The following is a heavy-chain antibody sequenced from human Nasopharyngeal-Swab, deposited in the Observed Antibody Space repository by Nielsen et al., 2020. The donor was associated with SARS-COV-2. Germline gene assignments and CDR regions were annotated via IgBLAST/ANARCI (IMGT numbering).Heavy chain of an antibody. CDR3: AKNGEKNDYGDYFDY. CDR1: GFTFSSYA. CDR2: ISGSGGST. Sequence: GESLKISCAASGFTFSSYAMSWVRQAPGKGLEWVSAISGSGGSTYYADSVKGRFTISRDNSKNTLCLQMNSLRAEDTAVYYCAKNGEKNDYGDYFDYWGQVTLVTVSS. D-gene: IGHD4-17*01. J-gene: IGHJ4*02. V-gene: IGHV3-23*01.